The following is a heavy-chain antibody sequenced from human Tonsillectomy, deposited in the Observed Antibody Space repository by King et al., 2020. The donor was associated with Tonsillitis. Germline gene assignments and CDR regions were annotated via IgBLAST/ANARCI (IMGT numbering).Heavy chain of an antibody. J-gene: IGHJ6*02. CDR2: ISYDGTNK. CDR3: ARDQQNYCGANSCYGIYGMDV. CDR1: GFTFSSYA. V-gene: IGHV3-30*04. D-gene: IGHD2-2*01. Sequence: VQLVESGGGVVQPERSLRLSCAASGFTFSSYAVHWVRQAPGKGLEWVTLISYDGTNKYYADSVKGRFTISKDNSKNTLYLQMNSLRTEATAVYYCARDQQNYCGANSCYGIYGMDVWGQGTTVTVSS.